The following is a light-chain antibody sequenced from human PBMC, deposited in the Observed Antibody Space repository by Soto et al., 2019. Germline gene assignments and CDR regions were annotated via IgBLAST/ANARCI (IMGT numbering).Light chain of an antibody. CDR1: ANNIGGYNF. J-gene: IGLJ2*01. Sequence: QSALTQPPSASGSPGQSVTISCTGAANNIGGYNFVSWYQQHPGKAPKLIISEFRERPSGVPDRFSGSKSGNTASLTVSGLQAEDEADDYCSSYAGSNNVIFGGGTKLTVL. CDR3: SSYAGSNNVI. V-gene: IGLV2-8*01. CDR2: EFR.